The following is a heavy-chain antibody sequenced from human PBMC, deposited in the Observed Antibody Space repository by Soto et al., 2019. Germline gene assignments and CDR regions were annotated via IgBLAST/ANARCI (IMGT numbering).Heavy chain of an antibody. V-gene: IGHV4-30-2*01. CDR1: GGSISSGGYS. CDR3: ARGAEAAAGTLDY. CDR2: MYHSGST. J-gene: IGHJ4*02. D-gene: IGHD6-13*01. Sequence: SETLSLTCAVSGGSISSGGYSWSWIRQPPGKGLEWIGYMYHSGSTYYNPSLKSRVTISIDRSKNQFSLKLSSVTAADTAVYYCARGAEAAAGTLDYWGQGTQVTVS.